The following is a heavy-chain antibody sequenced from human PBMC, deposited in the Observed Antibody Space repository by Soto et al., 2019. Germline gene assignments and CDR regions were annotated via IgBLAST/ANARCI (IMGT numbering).Heavy chain of an antibody. CDR1: GFPFSNAW. V-gene: IGHV3-15*01. Sequence: GGSLRLSCAASGFPFSNAWMSLVRQSPGKGLEWVGRIKSKTDGGTTDYAAPVKGRFTISRDDSKNTLYLQMNSLKTEDTAVYYCTTPYTSSWYISGWFQLHSGMDVWDQGTRVTVS. CDR3: TTPYTSSWYISGWFQLHSGMDV. J-gene: IGHJ6*02. D-gene: IGHD6-13*01. CDR2: IKSKTDGGTT.